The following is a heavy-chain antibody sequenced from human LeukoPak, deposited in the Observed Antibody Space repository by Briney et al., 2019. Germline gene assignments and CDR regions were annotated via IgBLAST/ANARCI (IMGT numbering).Heavy chain of an antibody. CDR1: GFTFSSYA. CDR2: ISGSGGST. CDR3: AKAYYYDSSGYYSAFDV. V-gene: IGHV3-23*01. J-gene: IGHJ3*01. Sequence: PGGSLRLSCAASGFTFSSYAMSWVRQAPGKGLEWVSGISGSGGSTYYGDSVKGRFTISRENSKNTQCLQMNSLRAEDTAVYYCAKAYYYDSSGYYSAFDVWGQGTMVTVSS. D-gene: IGHD3-22*01.